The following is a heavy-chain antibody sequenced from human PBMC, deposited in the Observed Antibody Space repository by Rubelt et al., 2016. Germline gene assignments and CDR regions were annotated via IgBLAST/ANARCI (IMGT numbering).Heavy chain of an antibody. J-gene: IGHJ6*02. CDR2: ISGSGGST. V-gene: IGHV3-23*01. CDR1: GFTFSSNA. CDR3: AKPCSSARVYYYSGMDV. Sequence: VRPGGSLRLSCTASGFTFSSNAMYWVRQAPGKGLEWVSSISGSGGSTYYADSVKGRFTISRDNSKNKLYLQMNSLRADDTAVYYFAKPCSSARVYYYSGMDVCGQGTTVTVSS. D-gene: IGHD2-2*01.